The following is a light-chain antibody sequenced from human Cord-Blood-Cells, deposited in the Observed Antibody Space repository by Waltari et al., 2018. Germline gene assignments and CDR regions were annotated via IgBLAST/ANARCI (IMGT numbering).Light chain of an antibody. CDR3: QQSYSTPYT. Sequence: DLQMSQSPSSLSPSVGDRVTITCRASQSISSYLNRYQQKPGKAPKRLIYDASSLQSGVPSRFSGSGSGTDFTLTISSLQPEDFATYYGQQSYSTPYTFGQGTKLEIK. J-gene: IGKJ2*01. CDR2: DAS. CDR1: QSISSY. V-gene: IGKV1-39*01.